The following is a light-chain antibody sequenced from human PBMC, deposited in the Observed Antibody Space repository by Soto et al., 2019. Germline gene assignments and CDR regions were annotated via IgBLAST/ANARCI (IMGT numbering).Light chain of an antibody. CDR1: TGAVTSGHY. CDR3: LLTYSDAVV. J-gene: IGLJ3*02. CDR2: DIS. V-gene: IGLV7-46*01. Sequence: QAVVTQEPSLTVSPGGTVTLTCGSSTGAVTSGHYPYWFQQKPGQAPRTLIYDISKKHSWTPARFSGSLLGDKAALTLSGVQPEDEAEYYCLLTYSDAVVFGGGTQPDRP.